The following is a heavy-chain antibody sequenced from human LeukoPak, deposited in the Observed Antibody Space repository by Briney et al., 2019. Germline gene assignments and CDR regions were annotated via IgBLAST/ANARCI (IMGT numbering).Heavy chain of an antibody. CDR3: ATRIWFGEFSNAFDI. Sequence: GASVKVSCKVSGYTLTELSMHWVRQAPGKGLEWMGGFDPEDGETIYAQKFQGRVTMTEDTSTDTAYMELSSLGSEDTAVYYCATRIWFGEFSNAFDIWGQGTMVTVSS. D-gene: IGHD3-10*01. J-gene: IGHJ3*02. CDR1: GYTLTELS. V-gene: IGHV1-24*01. CDR2: FDPEDGET.